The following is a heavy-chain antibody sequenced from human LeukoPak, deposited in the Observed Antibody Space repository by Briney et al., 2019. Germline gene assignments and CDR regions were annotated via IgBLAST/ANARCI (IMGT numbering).Heavy chain of an antibody. CDR3: AKENGSGSQGYWVGP. J-gene: IGHJ5*02. Sequence: GASVKVSCKASGYTFTSYGISWVRQAPGQGLEWMGWISAYNGSTNYAQNLQGRVTMTTDTSTSTAYMELRSLRSDDTAVYYCAKENGSGSQGYWVGPWGQGTLVTVSS. CDR2: ISAYNGST. CDR1: GYTFTSYG. V-gene: IGHV1-18*01. D-gene: IGHD3-10*01.